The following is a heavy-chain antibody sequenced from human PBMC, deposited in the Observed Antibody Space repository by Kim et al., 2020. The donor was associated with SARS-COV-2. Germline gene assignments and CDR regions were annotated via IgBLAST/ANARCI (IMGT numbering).Heavy chain of an antibody. CDR2: ISYDGSNK. CDR1: GFTFSSYA. CDR3: ARDGVARAAAGTLDY. Sequence: GGSLRLSCAASGFTFSSYAMHWVRQAPGKGLEWVAVISYDGSNKYYADSVKGRFTISRDNSKNTLYLQMNSLRAEDTAVYYCARDGVARAAAGTLDYWGQGTLVTVSS. J-gene: IGHJ4*02. D-gene: IGHD6-13*01. V-gene: IGHV3-30*04.